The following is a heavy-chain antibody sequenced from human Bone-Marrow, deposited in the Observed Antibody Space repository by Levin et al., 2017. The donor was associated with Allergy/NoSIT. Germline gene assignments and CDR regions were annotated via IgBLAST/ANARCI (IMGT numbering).Heavy chain of an antibody. CDR2: INPNSGGT. CDR3: ARGQGGYSDDDPYYYFYYYMDV. CDR1: GYTFTGYY. D-gene: IGHD5-12*01. J-gene: IGHJ6*03. Sequence: WASVKVSCKASGYTFTGYYMHWVRQAPGQGLEWMGWINPNSGGTNYAQKFQGRVTMTRDTSISTAYMELSRLRADDTAVYYCARGQGGYSDDDPYYYFYYYMDVWGKGTTVTVSS. V-gene: IGHV1-2*02.